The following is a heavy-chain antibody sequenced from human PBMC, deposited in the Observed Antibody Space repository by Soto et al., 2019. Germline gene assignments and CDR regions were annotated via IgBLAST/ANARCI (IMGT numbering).Heavy chain of an antibody. D-gene: IGHD2-2*01. CDR3: ARDHGCSSTSCYGAGYYYMDV. V-gene: IGHV4-31*03. J-gene: IGHJ6*03. Sequence: SETLSLTCTVSGGSISRGGYYWSWIRQHPGKGLEWIGYIYYSGSTYYNLSLKSRVTISVDTSKNQFSLKLSSVTAADTAVYYCARDHGCSSTSCYGAGYYYMDVWGKGTTVTVSS. CDR1: GGSISRGGYY. CDR2: IYYSGST.